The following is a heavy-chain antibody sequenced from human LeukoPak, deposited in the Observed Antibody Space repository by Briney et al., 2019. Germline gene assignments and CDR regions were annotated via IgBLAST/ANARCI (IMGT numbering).Heavy chain of an antibody. CDR3: ARDPAHDYGDYDVVNWFDP. V-gene: IGHV4-4*07. J-gene: IGHJ5*02. CDR2: IYTSGST. Sequence: SETLSLTCTVSGGSISSYYWSWIRQPAGKGLEWIGRIYTSGSTNYNPSLKSRVTMSVDTSKNQFSLKLSSVTAADTAVYYCARDPAHDYGDYDVVNWFDPWGQGTLVTVSS. D-gene: IGHD4-17*01. CDR1: GGSISSYY.